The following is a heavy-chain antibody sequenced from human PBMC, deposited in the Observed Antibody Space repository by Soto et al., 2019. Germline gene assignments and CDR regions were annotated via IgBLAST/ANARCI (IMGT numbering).Heavy chain of an antibody. V-gene: IGHV3-11*06. Sequence: GGSLSLSCEGSGFTFSDYYISWIRQAPGKGLEWISYSSNSGTFSRYADSVKGRFSISRDNTKNLLYLQMNSLRAEDTAVYYCARSGDNYNRLDYWGQGTPVTVYS. CDR3: ARSGDNYNRLDY. CDR2: SSNSGTFS. D-gene: IGHD1-1*01. J-gene: IGHJ4*02. CDR1: GFTFSDYY.